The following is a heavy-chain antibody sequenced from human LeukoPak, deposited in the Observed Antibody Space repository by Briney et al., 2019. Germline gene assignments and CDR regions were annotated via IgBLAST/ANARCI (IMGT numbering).Heavy chain of an antibody. J-gene: IGHJ4*02. CDR1: GFTFSSNG. CDR3: AKRDFDY. V-gene: IGHV3-30*18. CDR2: ISYDGSNK. Sequence: GGSLRLSCAASGFTFSSNGMHWVRQAPGKGLEWVAVISYDGSNKYYADSVKGRFTISRDNSKNTLYLQMNSLRAEDTAVYYCAKRDFDYWGQGTLVTVSS.